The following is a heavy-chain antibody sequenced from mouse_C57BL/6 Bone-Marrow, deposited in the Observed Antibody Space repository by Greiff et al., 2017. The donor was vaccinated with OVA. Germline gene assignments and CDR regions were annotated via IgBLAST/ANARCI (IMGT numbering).Heavy chain of an antibody. D-gene: IGHD1-1*01. CDR3: ARVYYYGSYYFDY. CDR2: INPYNGGT. V-gene: IGHV1-19*01. CDR1: GYTFTDYY. J-gene: IGHJ2*01. Sequence: EVQLQQSGPVLVKPGASVKMSCKASGYTFTDYYMNWVKQSHGKSLEWIGVINPYNGGTSYNQKFKGKATLTVDKSSSTAYMELNSLTSEDSAVYYCARVYYYGSYYFDYWGQGTTLTVSS.